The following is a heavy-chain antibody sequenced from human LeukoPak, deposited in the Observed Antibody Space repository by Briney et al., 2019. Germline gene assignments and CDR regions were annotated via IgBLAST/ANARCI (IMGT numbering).Heavy chain of an antibody. CDR3: AKGSAYYDFYYMVV. J-gene: IGHJ6*03. CDR1: GFRFSGYA. V-gene: IGHV3-23*01. CDR2: ISGSGDTT. Sequence: AGGSLSLSCAGSGFRFSGYAMSWLRQAPGKGLDWVSTISGSGDTTYYADSVKGRFAISRDNAKNTLDLQMNSLTAEDTAVYYCAKGSAYYDFYYMVVCGKGTTVTVSS.